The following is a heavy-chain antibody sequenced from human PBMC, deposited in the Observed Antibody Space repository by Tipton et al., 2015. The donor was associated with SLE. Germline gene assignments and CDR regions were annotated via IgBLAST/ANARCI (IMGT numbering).Heavy chain of an antibody. Sequence: TLSLTCTVSGASLTTTSYYWGWVRQPPGKGLEWTGYIYYSGSTNYNPSLKSRVTISVDTSKNQFSLKLSSVTAADTAVYYCARDKGSPTGYYYYMDVWGKGTTVTVSS. D-gene: IGHD3-9*01. CDR2: IYYSGST. CDR1: GASLTTTSYY. CDR3: ARDKGSPTGYYYYMDV. J-gene: IGHJ6*03. V-gene: IGHV4-61*01.